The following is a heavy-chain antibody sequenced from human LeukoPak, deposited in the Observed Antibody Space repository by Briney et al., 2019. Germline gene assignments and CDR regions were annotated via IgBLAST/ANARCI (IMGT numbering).Heavy chain of an antibody. CDR1: GDSISPYY. J-gene: IGHJ4*02. CDR2: IYYIGTT. Sequence: PSETLSHTCTVSGDSISPYYWSWIRQPPGKGLECIGYIYYIGTTNYNPSLKSRVTISVDTSKNQFSLQLSSVTAADTAVYYCARRRYSGYDSFDYWGQGTLVTVSS. D-gene: IGHD5-12*01. CDR3: ARRRYSGYDSFDY. V-gene: IGHV4-59*08.